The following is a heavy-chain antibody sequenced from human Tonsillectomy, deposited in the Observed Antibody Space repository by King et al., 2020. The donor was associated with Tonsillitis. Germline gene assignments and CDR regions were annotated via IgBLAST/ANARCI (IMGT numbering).Heavy chain of an antibody. CDR2: SYQSGST. J-gene: IGHJ4*02. V-gene: IGHV4-30-2*01. Sequence: QLQLQESGSGLVKPSQTLSLTCTVSGGSISSGGYPWSWIRQPPGKVLEWIGYSYQSGSTYYNPSLKSRVTISVDRSKNQFSLQLSSVTAADTAVYYCAAGYCSDGVCYPLDYWGQGILVTVSS. CDR3: AAGYCSDGVCYPLDY. CDR1: GGSISSGGYP. D-gene: IGHD2-15*01.